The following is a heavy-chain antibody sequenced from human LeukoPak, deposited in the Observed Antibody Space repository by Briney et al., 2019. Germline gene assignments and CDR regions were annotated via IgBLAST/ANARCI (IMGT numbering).Heavy chain of an antibody. V-gene: IGHV4-34*01. D-gene: IGHD3-10*01. CDR2: INHSGST. Sequence: SETLSLLCAVYGGSFSGYYWTWIRQPPGKGLEWIGEINHSGSTNYNPSLKSRVTISVDTSKNQFSLKLSSVTAADTAVYYCARNGVRGVKKPYYFDYWGQGTLVTVSS. CDR1: GGSFSGYY. CDR3: ARNGVRGVKKPYYFDY. J-gene: IGHJ4*02.